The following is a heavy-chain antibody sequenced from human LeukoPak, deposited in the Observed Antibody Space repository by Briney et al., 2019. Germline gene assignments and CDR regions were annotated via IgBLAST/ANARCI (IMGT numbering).Heavy chain of an antibody. D-gene: IGHD6-13*01. CDR3: AKDEQQLPLYN. J-gene: IGHJ4*02. Sequence: PGGSLRLSCAASGFTFSSFEMNWVRQAPGKGLEWVSYISNRGSTTYYADSVKGRFTISRDNSKNTLYLQMNSLRAEDTAVYYCAKDEQQLPLYNWGQGTLVTVSS. CDR2: ISNRGSTT. CDR1: GFTFSSFE. V-gene: IGHV3-48*03.